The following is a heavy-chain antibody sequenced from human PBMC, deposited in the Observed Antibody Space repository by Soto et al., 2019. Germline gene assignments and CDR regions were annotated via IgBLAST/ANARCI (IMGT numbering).Heavy chain of an antibody. Sequence: EVQLLESGGGLVQPGGSLRLSCAASGFTFGVYAMTWVRQAPGKGREWVSTIAAAGDSPQYADSVKGRFTFSKDNSNNMLYLQMNSLRAEDTAIYYCAKALSYYDFWKAVFDYWGRGTMVTVSS. CDR3: AKALSYYDFWKAVFDY. CDR1: GFTFGVYA. J-gene: IGHJ4*02. CDR2: IAAAGDSP. V-gene: IGHV3-23*01. D-gene: IGHD3-3*01.